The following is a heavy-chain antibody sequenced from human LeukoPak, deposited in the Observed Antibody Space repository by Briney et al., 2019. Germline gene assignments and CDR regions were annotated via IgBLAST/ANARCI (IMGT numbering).Heavy chain of an antibody. Sequence: PSETLSLTCTVSGGSISRGSYYWRWLRQPAGKGLEWIGRIYTSGSTNYNPSLKSRVTISVDMSKNQFSLKLSSVTAADTAVYYCAREVCSSTSCYTGSGSDYWGQGTLVTVSS. V-gene: IGHV4-61*02. CDR2: IYTSGST. CDR1: GGSISRGSYY. D-gene: IGHD2-2*01. J-gene: IGHJ4*02. CDR3: AREVCSSTSCYTGSGSDY.